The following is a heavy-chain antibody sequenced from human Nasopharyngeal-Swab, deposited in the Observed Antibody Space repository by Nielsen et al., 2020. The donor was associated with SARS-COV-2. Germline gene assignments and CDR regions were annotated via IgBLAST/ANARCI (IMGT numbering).Heavy chain of an antibody. Sequence: SETLSLTCAVYGGSFSGYYWSWIRQPPGKGLEWIGEINHSGSTNYNPSLKSRVTISVDTSKNQFSLKLSSVTAADTAVYYCARLPHRDTAMVKAVVLDYWCQGTLVTVSS. J-gene: IGHJ4*02. CDR1: GGSFSGYY. V-gene: IGHV4-34*01. D-gene: IGHD5-18*01. CDR3: ARLPHRDTAMVKAVVLDY. CDR2: INHSGST.